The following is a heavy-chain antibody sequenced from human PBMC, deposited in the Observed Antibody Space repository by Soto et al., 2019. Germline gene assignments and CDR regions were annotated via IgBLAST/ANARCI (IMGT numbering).Heavy chain of an antibody. CDR1: GFTFSSSW. V-gene: IGHV3-74*01. CDR2: INSGASNT. CDR3: ARGSCSSSNCYVFSGYYFDY. D-gene: IGHD2-2*01. Sequence: SLRLSCAASGFTFSSSWMHWVRQAPGKGLVWVSRINSGASNTNYADSVKGRFTISRDNAKNTLYLQMNSLTAEDTAVYYCARGSCSSSNCYVFSGYYFDYWGRGTLVTVSS. J-gene: IGHJ4*02.